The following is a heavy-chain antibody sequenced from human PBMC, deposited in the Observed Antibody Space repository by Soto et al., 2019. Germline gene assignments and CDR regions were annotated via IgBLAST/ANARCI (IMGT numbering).Heavy chain of an antibody. V-gene: IGHV3-23*01. J-gene: IGHJ4*02. CDR3: SCLAWFGDPVPPFDC. CDR2: VSGSGGRT. D-gene: IGHD3-10*01. Sequence: GVSLRLSCAASGFTFSTYAMSWVRQPPGKGLEWVSGVSGSGGRTNHADSVKGRFTVSRDNSKNTLYLHMNSLRAEVISVYYCSCLAWFGDPVPPFDCWGQGTVVTVSS. CDR1: GFTFSTYA.